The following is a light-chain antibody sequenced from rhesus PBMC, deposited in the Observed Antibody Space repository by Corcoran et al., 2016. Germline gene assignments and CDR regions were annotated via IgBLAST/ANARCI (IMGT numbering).Light chain of an antibody. CDR2: RAS. Sequence: DIQMTQSPSSLSASVGDRVTITCRASQGISNWLAWYQQKPGKAPKFLFFRASNLETGVPSRFSGSGSGNDFTLTISSLQPEDIATYYCQQHDNSPLTFGGGTKVELK. CDR3: QQHDNSPLT. J-gene: IGKJ4*01. CDR1: QGISNW. V-gene: IGKV1-69*01.